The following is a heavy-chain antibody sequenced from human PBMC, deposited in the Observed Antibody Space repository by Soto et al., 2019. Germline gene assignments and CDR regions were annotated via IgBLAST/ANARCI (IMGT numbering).Heavy chain of an antibody. CDR3: ARDPYNYGDYGYGMDV. Sequence: PSETLSLTCAVSGYSISSSNWWGWIRQPPGKGLEWIGYIYYSGGTYYNPSLKSRVTMSVDTSKNQFSLKLSSVTAEDAAVYYCARDPYNYGDYGYGMDVWGQGTTVTVSS. CDR1: GYSISSSNW. V-gene: IGHV4-28*03. J-gene: IGHJ6*02. CDR2: IYYSGGT. D-gene: IGHD3-16*01.